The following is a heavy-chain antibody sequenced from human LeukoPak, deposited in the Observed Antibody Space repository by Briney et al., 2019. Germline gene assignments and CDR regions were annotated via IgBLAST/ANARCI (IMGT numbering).Heavy chain of an antibody. V-gene: IGHV1-69*06. CDR3: ARDRTRGQFDY. D-gene: IGHD1-26*01. CDR1: GGTFSSYA. J-gene: IGHJ4*02. Sequence: EASVKVSCKASGGTFSSYAISWVRQAPGQGLEWMGGIIPIFGTANYAQKFQGRVTITADKSTSTAYMELSRLRSDDTAVYYCARDRTRGQFDYWGQGTLVTVSS. CDR2: IIPIFGTA.